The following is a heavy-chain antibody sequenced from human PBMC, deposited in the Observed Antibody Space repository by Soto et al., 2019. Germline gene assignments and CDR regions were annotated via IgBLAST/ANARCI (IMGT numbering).Heavy chain of an antibody. V-gene: IGHV4-30-4*01. Sequence: SXTLSLTCAVSGASIRSTDYYWIWIRQAPGKGLEWIGYVYYTGSTYYNPSLMSRLTISVDTSKNQFSLKLTSVTAAETAVYYCVRTAREGAVAPHWFDRWGQGTQVTVSS. CDR1: GASIRSTDYY. CDR3: VRTAREGAVAPHWFDR. CDR2: VYYTGST. D-gene: IGHD2-21*02. J-gene: IGHJ5*02.